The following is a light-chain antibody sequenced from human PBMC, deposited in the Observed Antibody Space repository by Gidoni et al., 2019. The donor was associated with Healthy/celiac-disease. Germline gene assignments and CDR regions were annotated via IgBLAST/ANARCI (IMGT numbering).Light chain of an antibody. V-gene: IGKV3-15*01. CDR1: QSVSSN. CDR2: GAS. Sequence: EIVMTQSPATLSVSPGERATLSCRASQSVSSNLAWYQQKPGPAPRLLIYGASTRATGIPARFRGSGSGKEFTLTISSLQSEDFAVYYCQQYNNWPWTFGQGTKVEIK. J-gene: IGKJ1*01. CDR3: QQYNNWPWT.